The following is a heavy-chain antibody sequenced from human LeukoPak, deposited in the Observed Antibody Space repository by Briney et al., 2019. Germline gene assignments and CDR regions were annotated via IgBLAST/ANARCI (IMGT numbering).Heavy chain of an antibody. CDR2: TYYRSKWYY. J-gene: IGHJ6*03. CDR3: AQSYSVSLGPEPYYYFYVDV. D-gene: IGHD6-13*01. V-gene: IGHV6-1*01. CDR1: GDSVASNGAG. Sequence: SQALSLTCAISGDSVASNGAGWNWIRQSPSRGLEWLGRTYYRSKWYYDYATSVKGRITINPDTSKNQFSLQLSSVTSEDTAVYYCAQSYSVSLGPEPYYYFYVDVWGKGTTISVSS.